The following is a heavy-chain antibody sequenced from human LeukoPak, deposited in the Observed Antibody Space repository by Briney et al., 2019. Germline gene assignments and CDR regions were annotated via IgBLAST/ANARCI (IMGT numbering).Heavy chain of an antibody. CDR3: AGSNVDIVATISTHYYGMDV. V-gene: IGHV4-34*01. CDR2: INHSGST. J-gene: IGHJ6*02. CDR1: GGSFSGYY. D-gene: IGHD5-12*01. Sequence: SETLSLTCAVYGGSFSGYYWSWIRQPPGKGLEWIGEINHSGSTNYNPSFKSRVTISVDTSKNQFSLKLSSVTAADTAVYYCAGSNVDIVATISTHYYGMDVWGQGTTVTVSS.